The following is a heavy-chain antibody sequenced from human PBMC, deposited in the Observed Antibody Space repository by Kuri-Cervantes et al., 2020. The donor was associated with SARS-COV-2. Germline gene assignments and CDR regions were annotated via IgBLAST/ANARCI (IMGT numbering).Heavy chain of an antibody. CDR1: GFTFSDHY. V-gene: IGHV3-72*01. CDR3: ARSLTTTYSF. CDR2: SSNKVYRYTT. D-gene: IGHD4-11*01. Sequence: GGSLRLSCATSGFTFSDHYIDWVRQAPGKGLEWVGRSSNKVYRYTTEHATSVKGRFTISRDFSKNSLSLQMDSLTTEDTAVYYCARSLTTTYSFWGQGTLVTVSS. J-gene: IGHJ1*01.